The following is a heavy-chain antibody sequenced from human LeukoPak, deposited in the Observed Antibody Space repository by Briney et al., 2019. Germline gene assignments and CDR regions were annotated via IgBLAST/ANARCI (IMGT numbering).Heavy chain of an antibody. CDR1: GFTFSTYG. CDR3: AKDRGY. V-gene: IGHV3-23*01. J-gene: IGHJ4*01. CDR2: ISGSGDTT. Sequence: GGSLRLSCAASGFTFSTYGMTWDRQAPGKGLEWVSGISGSGDTTYYADSVRGRFTIFRDNSKNTLYLQMNSLRVEDTAIYYCAKDRGYWGHGTLLTVSS.